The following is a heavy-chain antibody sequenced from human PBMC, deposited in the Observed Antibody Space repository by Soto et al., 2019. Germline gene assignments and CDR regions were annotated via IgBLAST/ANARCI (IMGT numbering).Heavy chain of an antibody. CDR3: ARGGAYDLGGYYYYYYYMDV. J-gene: IGHJ6*03. Sequence: PSETLSLTCTVSGGSISSYYWSWIRQPPGKGLEWIGYIYYSGSTNYNPSLKSRVTISVDTSKNQFSLKLSSVTAADTAVYYCARGGAYDLGGYYYYYYYMDVWGKGTTVTVSS. D-gene: IGHD3-10*01. V-gene: IGHV4-59*01. CDR1: GGSISSYY. CDR2: IYYSGST.